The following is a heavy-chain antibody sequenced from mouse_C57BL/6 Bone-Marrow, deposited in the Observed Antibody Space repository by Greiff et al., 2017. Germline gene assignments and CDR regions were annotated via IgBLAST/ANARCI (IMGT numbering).Heavy chain of an antibody. CDR3: ARRGEY. V-gene: IGHV1-72*01. CDR1: GYTFTSYW. CDR2: IDPHSGGT. J-gene: IGHJ2*01. Sequence: QVQLKQPGAELVKPGASVTLSCTASGYTFTSYWMHWVKQRPGRGLEWTGRIDPHSGGTKYNEKFKSKATLTVDKPSSTAYMQLSSLTAEDSAVYYCARRGEYWGQGTTLTGSS.